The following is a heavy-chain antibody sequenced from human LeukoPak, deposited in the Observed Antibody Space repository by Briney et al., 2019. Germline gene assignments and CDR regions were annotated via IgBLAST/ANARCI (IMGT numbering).Heavy chain of an antibody. CDR3: AKGRFTFDY. V-gene: IGHV4-59*01. CDR2: IYYSGST. CDR1: DGSISNYY. J-gene: IGHJ4*02. Sequence: SETPSLTCTVSDGSISNYYWSWIRQPPGKGLEWIGYIYYSGSTNYNPSLKSRVTISVDTSKNQFSLKLSSVTAADTAVYYCAKGRFTFDYWGQGTLVTVSS.